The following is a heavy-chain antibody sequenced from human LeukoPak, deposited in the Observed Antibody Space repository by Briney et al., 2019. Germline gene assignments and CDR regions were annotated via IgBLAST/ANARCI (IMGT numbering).Heavy chain of an antibody. D-gene: IGHD4-17*01. CDR3: ARDPNGDYIGAFDM. V-gene: IGHV3-23*01. J-gene: IGHJ3*02. CDR2: IRGGGGSA. Sequence: GGSLRLSCTASGFTFSAYALMWVRQAPGKGPEWVSAIRGGGGSAFYADSVKGRFTISRDNSKYTLFLQMNSLRAEDTAVYYCARDPNGDYIGAFDMWGPGTMVTVSS. CDR1: GFTFSAYA.